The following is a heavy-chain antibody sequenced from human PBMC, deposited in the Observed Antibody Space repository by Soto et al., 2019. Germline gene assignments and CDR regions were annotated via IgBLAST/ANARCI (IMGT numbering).Heavy chain of an antibody. V-gene: IGHV4-30-4*01. D-gene: IGHD6-6*01. CDR2: IYYSGNT. Sequence: SETLSLTCTVSGDSISTADYYWNWIRQPPGKGLEWIGYIYYSGNTYYIPSLKSRVTISVDTSKNQISLRLNSVTAADTAVYYCARGIYSTSSFFDSWGQGTLVTVSS. J-gene: IGHJ4*02. CDR3: ARGIYSTSSFFDS. CDR1: GDSISTADYY.